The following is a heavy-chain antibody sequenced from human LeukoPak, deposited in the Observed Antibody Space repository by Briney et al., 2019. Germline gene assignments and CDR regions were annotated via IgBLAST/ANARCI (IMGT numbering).Heavy chain of an antibody. D-gene: IGHD2-15*01. CDR1: GGSINSYY. Sequence: PSETLSRTCTVSGGSINSYYWSWIRQPPGKGLEWIGYIYYSGSTNYNPSLKSRVTISVDTSKNQFSLKLSSVTAADTAVYYCARTYCSGGSCYFVYFDYWGQGTLVTVSS. CDR3: ARTYCSGGSCYFVYFDY. V-gene: IGHV4-59*08. J-gene: IGHJ4*02. CDR2: IYYSGST.